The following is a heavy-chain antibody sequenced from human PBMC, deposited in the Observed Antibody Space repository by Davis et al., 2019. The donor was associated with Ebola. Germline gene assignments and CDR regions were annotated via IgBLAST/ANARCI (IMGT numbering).Heavy chain of an antibody. CDR2: ISSSSSYI. D-gene: IGHD3-9*01. CDR3: ARDKERGYYDILTGYLNFDY. Sequence: GESLKISCAASGFTFSSYSMNWVRQAPGKGLEWVSSISSSSSYIYYADSVKGRFTISRDNAKNSLYLQMNSLRAEDTAVYYCARDKERGYYDILTGYLNFDYWGQGTLVTVSS. J-gene: IGHJ4*02. CDR1: GFTFSSYS. V-gene: IGHV3-21*01.